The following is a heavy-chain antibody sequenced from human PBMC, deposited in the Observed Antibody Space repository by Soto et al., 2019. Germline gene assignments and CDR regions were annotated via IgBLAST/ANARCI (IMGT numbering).Heavy chain of an antibody. CDR2: IGTAGDT. J-gene: IGHJ3*02. D-gene: IGHD6-19*01. V-gene: IGHV3-13*01. Sequence: EVQLVESGGGLVQPGGSLRLSCAASGFTFSSYDMHWVRQATGKGLEWVSAIGTAGDTYYPGSVKGRFTISRENAKNSLYLQINSLRAGDTAVYYCAREGIAVAARGACDIWGQGTMVTVSS. CDR3: AREGIAVAARGACDI. CDR1: GFTFSSYD.